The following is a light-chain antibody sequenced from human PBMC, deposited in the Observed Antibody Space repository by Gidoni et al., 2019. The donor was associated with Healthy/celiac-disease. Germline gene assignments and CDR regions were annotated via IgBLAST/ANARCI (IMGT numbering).Light chain of an antibody. Sequence: AIRMTQSPSSLPASTGDRVTITCRASQGISSYLAWYEQKPGKAPKLLIDAASTLQSGVPSRFSGSGSGTDFTLTISCLQSEDFATYYCQQYYSYPLTFGGGTKVEIK. CDR2: AAS. J-gene: IGKJ4*01. V-gene: IGKV1-8*01. CDR1: QGISSY. CDR3: QQYYSYPLT.